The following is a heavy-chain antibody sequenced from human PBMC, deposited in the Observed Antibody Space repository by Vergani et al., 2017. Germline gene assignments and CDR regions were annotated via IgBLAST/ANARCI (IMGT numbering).Heavy chain of an antibody. J-gene: IGHJ4*02. CDR2: INPNSGGT. Sequence: QVQLVQSGAEVKKPGASVKVSCKASGYTFTGYYMHWVRQAPGQGLEWMGWINPNSGGTNYAQKFQGRVTMTRDTSISTAYMALSRLRSDDAAVYYCARLRIAASETFDYWGQGTLVTVSS. CDR1: GYTFTGYY. V-gene: IGHV1-2*02. CDR3: ARLRIAASETFDY. D-gene: IGHD6-13*01.